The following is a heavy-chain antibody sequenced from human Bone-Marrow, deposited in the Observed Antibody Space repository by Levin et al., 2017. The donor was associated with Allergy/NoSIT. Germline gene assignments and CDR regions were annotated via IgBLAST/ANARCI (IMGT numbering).Heavy chain of an antibody. J-gene: IGHJ6*02. CDR1: GFTFDDYG. D-gene: IGHD3-10*01. Sequence: GESLKISCTTSGFTFDDYGMTWFRQAPGKGLEWVGFIRGKAYGGTTEYAASVKGRFTLSRDDSKSTAYLQLNSLKTEDTGVYYCPRVRELVRGVVAIAYYYGMDVWGQGTTVTVSS. CDR3: PRVRELVRGVVAIAYYYGMDV. V-gene: IGHV3-49*03. CDR2: IRGKAYGGTT.